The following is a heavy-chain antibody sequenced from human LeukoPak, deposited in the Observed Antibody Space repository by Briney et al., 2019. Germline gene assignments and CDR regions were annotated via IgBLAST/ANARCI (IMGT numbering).Heavy chain of an antibody. Sequence: SETLSLTCTVSGGSISSSSYYWGWIRQPPGKGLEWIGSIYYSGSTYYNPSLKSRVTISVDTSKNQFSLKLSSVTAADTAVYYCARETIAVAANWFDPWGQGTLVTVSS. CDR1: GGSISSSSYY. J-gene: IGHJ5*02. V-gene: IGHV4-39*07. CDR3: ARETIAVAANWFDP. D-gene: IGHD6-19*01. CDR2: IYYSGST.